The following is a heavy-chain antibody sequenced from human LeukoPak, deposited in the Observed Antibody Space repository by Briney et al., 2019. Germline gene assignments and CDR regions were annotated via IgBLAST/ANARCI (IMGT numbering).Heavy chain of an antibody. CDR3: ARDVPAYGGNPDAFDI. D-gene: IGHD4-23*01. CDR2: IKQDGSEK. V-gene: IGHV3-7*01. CDR1: GFTFSTYW. J-gene: IGHJ3*02. Sequence: PGGSLRLSCAASGFTFSTYWMSWVCQAPGKGLEWVANIKQDGSEKYYVDSVKGRFTISRDNAKNSLYLQMNSLRAEDTAVYYCARDVPAYGGNPDAFDIWGQGTMVTVSS.